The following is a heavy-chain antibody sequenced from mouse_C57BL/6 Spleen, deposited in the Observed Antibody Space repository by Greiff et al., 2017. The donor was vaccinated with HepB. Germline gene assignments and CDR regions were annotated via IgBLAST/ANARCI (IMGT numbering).Heavy chain of an antibody. CDR1: GYAFSSYW. CDR2: IYPGDGDT. Sequence: QVQLQQSGAELVKPGASVKISCKASGYAFSSYWMNWVKQRPGKGLEWIGQIYPGDGDTNYNGKLKGKATLTADKSSSTAYMQLSSLTSEDSAVYFCARQAGLSPYYAMDYWGQGTSVTVSS. CDR3: ARQAGLSPYYAMDY. D-gene: IGHD3-2*02. J-gene: IGHJ4*01. V-gene: IGHV1-80*01.